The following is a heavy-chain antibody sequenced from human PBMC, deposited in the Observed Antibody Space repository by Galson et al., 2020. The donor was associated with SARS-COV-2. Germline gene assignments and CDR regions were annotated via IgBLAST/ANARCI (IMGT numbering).Heavy chain of an antibody. V-gene: IGHV3-9*01. CDR3: VKIRGGGGSYYGYFDL. D-gene: IGHD3-16*01. Sequence: GGSLRLSCAASGFIFDDYAMHWVRQAPGKGLEWVAGLTWNSRTTGYADSVKGRFTISRDNAKNSLYLQMNSLKPEDTAFYYCVKIRGGGGSYYGYFDLWGRGTLVTVSS. J-gene: IGHJ2*01. CDR1: GFIFDDYA. CDR2: LTWNSRTT.